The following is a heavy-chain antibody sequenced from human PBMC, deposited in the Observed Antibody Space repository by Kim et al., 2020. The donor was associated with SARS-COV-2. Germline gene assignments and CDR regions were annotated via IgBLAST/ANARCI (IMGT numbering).Heavy chain of an antibody. CDR3: ARAGVIVPDALKYYYYGMDV. D-gene: IGHD2-2*01. V-gene: IGHV1-2*02. CDR2: INPNSGGT. CDR1: GYTFTGYY. J-gene: IGHJ6*02. Sequence: ASVKVSCKASGYTFTGYYMHWVRQAPGQGLEWMGWINPNSGGTNYAQKFQGRVTMTRDTSISTAYMELSRLRSDDTAVYYCARAGVIVPDALKYYYYGMDVWGQGTTVTVSS.